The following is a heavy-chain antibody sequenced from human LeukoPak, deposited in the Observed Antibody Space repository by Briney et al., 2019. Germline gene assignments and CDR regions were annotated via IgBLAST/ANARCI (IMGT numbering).Heavy chain of an antibody. CDR1: GGSISVSSYY. D-gene: IGHD6-6*01. CDR3: ARHDAGIAARPFDN. V-gene: IGHV4-39*01. J-gene: IGHJ4*02. Sequence: PSETLSLTCNVSGGSISVSSYYWGWIRQPPGKGLEWIGSIYYSGSTDCNPSLKSRVTISVDTSKNQFSLKLSSVTAADTAVYYCARHDAGIAARPFDNWGQGTLVTVSS. CDR2: IYYSGST.